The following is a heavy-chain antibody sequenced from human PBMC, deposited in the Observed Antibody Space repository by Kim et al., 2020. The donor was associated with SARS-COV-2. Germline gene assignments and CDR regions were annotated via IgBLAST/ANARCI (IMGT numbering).Heavy chain of an antibody. Sequence: GGSLRLSCAASGFTFDDYAMHWVRQAPGKGLEWVSGISWNSGSIGYADSVKGRFTISRDNAKNSLYLQMNSLRAEDTALYYCAKEFTPGFLEWFSGMDVWGQGTTVTVSS. V-gene: IGHV3-9*01. CDR1: GFTFDDYA. CDR2: ISWNSGSI. J-gene: IGHJ6*02. CDR3: AKEFTPGFLEWFSGMDV. D-gene: IGHD3-3*01.